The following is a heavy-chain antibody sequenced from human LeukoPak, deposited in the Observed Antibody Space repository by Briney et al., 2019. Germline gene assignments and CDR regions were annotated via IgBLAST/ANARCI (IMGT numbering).Heavy chain of an antibody. CDR2: ISYDGSNK. Sequence: GGSLRLSCAASGFXFSSYAIHWVRQAPGKGLEWVAVISYDGSNKYYADSVKGRFTISRDNSKNTLYLQMNSLRAEDTAVYYCARDKDAFDIWGQGTMVTVSS. CDR1: GFXFSSYA. J-gene: IGHJ3*02. V-gene: IGHV3-30-3*01. CDR3: ARDKDAFDI.